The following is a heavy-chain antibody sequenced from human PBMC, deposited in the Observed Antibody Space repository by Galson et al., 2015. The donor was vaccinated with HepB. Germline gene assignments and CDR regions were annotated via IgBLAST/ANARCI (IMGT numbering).Heavy chain of an antibody. CDR2: ISAYNGNT. CDR3: ASTYDEVVRGVIIKGTYFDY. CDR1: GYTFTSYG. J-gene: IGHJ4*02. Sequence: SVKVSCKASGYTFTSYGISWVRQAPGQGLEWMGWISAYNGNTNYAQKLQGRVTMTTDTSTSTAYMELRSLRSDDTAVYYCASTYDEVVRGVIIKGTYFDYWGQGTLVTVSS. D-gene: IGHD3-10*01. V-gene: IGHV1-18*04.